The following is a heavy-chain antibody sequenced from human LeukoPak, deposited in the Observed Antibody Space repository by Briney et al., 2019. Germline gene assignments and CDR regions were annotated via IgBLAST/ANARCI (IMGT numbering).Heavy chain of an antibody. Sequence: GGSLRLSCAASGFTFSSYEMNWVRQAPGKGLEWVSYISSSGSTIYYADSVKGRFTISRDNAKNSLYLQMNSLRAEDTAVYYCAELGITMIGXVWGXGTTVTISS. J-gene: IGHJ6*03. D-gene: IGHD3-10*02. V-gene: IGHV3-48*03. CDR2: ISSSGSTI. CDR1: GFTFSSYE. CDR3: AELGITMIGXV.